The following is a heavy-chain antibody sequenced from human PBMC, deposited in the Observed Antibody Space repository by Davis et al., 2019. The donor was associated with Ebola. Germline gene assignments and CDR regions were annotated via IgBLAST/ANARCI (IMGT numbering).Heavy chain of an antibody. D-gene: IGHD2-2*01. CDR1: GYTFTSYG. CDR2: IIPILGIA. CDR3: ARDIGYCSSTSCYYYYGMDV. Sequence: SVKVSCKASGYTFTSYGISWVRQAPGQGLEWMGRIIPILGIANYAQKFQGRVTITADKSTSTAYMELSSLRSEDTAVYYCARDIGYCSSTSCYYYYGMDVWGQGTTVTVSS. J-gene: IGHJ6*02. V-gene: IGHV1-69*04.